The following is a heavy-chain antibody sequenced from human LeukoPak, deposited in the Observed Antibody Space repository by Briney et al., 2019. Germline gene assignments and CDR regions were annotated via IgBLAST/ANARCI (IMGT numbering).Heavy chain of an antibody. CDR3: APRSQSLGTFDI. J-gene: IGHJ3*02. V-gene: IGHV3-21*01. D-gene: IGHD3-10*01. Sequence: GGSLRLSCAASGFTFSSYSMNWVRQAPGKGLEWVSSISSSSSYIYYADSVKGRFTISRDNAKNTLYLQMNSLRAEDTAVYYCAPRSQSLGTFDIWGQGTMVTVS. CDR2: ISSSSSYI. CDR1: GFTFSSYS.